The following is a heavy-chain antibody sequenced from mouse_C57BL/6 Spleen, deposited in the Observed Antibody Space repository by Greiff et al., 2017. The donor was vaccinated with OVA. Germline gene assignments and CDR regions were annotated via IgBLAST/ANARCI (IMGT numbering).Heavy chain of an antibody. CDR3: ARCDEVSCFDY. Sequence: QVQLQQPGAELVMPGASVKLSCKASGYTFTSYWMHWVKQRPGQGLEWIGEIDPSDSYTNYNQKFKGKSTLTVDKSSSTAYMQLSSLTSEDSAVYYCARCDEVSCFDYWGQGTTLTVSS. CDR2: IDPSDSYT. D-gene: IGHD2-12*01. CDR1: GYTFTSYW. V-gene: IGHV1-69*01. J-gene: IGHJ2*01.